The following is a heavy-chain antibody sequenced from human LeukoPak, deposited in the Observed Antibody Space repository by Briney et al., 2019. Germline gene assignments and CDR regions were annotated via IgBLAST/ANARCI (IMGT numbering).Heavy chain of an antibody. V-gene: IGHV3-23*01. Sequence: PGGPLRLSCAASGFTFSSYLMSWVRQAPGKGLEWVSVISVSGGNTYYVDSVKGRFTISRDNSKNTLYLQMNSLRAEDTAIYYCAPGRGSGWSSNWFDPWGQGTLVTVSS. CDR1: GFTFSSYL. J-gene: IGHJ5*02. D-gene: IGHD6-19*01. CDR2: ISVSGGNT. CDR3: APGRGSGWSSNWFDP.